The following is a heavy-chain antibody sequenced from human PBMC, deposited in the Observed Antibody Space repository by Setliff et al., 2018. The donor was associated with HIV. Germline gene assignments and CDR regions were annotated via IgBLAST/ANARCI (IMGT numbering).Heavy chain of an antibody. J-gene: IGHJ3*02. CDR2: SYHSGST. CDR3: ARWGASGGRPDWHAFDM. D-gene: IGHD2-15*01. CDR1: GGSISSSNW. Sequence: PSETLSLTCAVSGGSISSSNWWSWVRQPPGKGLEWMGESYHSGSTNYNPSLKSRVTISLDRSKNQFSLKLSSVSAAGTAVYFCARWGASGGRPDWHAFDMWGQGTMVTVSS. V-gene: IGHV4-4*02.